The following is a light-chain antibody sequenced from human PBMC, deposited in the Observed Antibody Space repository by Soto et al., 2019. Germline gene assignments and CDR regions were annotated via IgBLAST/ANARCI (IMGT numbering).Light chain of an antibody. Sequence: DIQMTQSPSTLSASVGDRVTITCRASQNINKWLAWYQHKPGKAPALLIYEASSLGGGVPSRFSGSGFGTEFTLTISSLQPDDLATYYCQQYNRYRAFGQGTKVEIK. CDR2: EAS. V-gene: IGKV1-5*03. CDR3: QQYNRYRA. CDR1: QNINKW. J-gene: IGKJ1*01.